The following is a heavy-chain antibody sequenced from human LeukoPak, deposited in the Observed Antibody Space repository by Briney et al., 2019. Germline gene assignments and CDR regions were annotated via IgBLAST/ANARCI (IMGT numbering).Heavy chain of an antibody. CDR2: ISSSSSYT. CDR1: GFTFSDYY. CDR3: ARGGDNWFDP. D-gene: IGHD3-16*01. Sequence: PRGSLRLSCAASGFTFSDYYMSWIRQAPGKGLEWVSYISSSSSYTNYADSVKGRFTISRDNAKNSLYLQMNSLRAEDTAVYYCARGGDNWFDPWGQGTLVTVSS. J-gene: IGHJ5*02. V-gene: IGHV3-11*05.